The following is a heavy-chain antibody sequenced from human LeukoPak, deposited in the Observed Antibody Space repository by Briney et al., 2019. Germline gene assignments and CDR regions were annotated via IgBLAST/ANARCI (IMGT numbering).Heavy chain of an antibody. V-gene: IGHV4-34*01. CDR2: INHSGSN. Sequence: SETLSLTCAVYGGSFSGYYWSWIRQPPGKGLEWIGEINHSGSNNYNPSLKSRVTISVDTSKNQFSLKLSSVTAADTAVYYCASPGYSSSSEWFDPWGQGTLVTVSS. CDR3: ASPGYSSSSEWFDP. D-gene: IGHD6-6*01. CDR1: GGSFSGYY. J-gene: IGHJ5*02.